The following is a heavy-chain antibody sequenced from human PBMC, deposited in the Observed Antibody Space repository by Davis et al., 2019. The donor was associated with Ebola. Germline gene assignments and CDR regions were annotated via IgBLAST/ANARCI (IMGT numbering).Heavy chain of an antibody. CDR1: ESPLAACA. J-gene: IGHJ2*01. D-gene: IGHD1-26*01. CDR3: TSTYSGIYPYWYSGL. Sequence: GGSLRPPVTTLESPLAACAMSCHRLPPAGRLEWVGCNSSAEGKSATEYATSVKGRFTISRDDSKSIAYLQMNSLRTEDTAVYYCTSTYSGIYPYWYSGLCGRGTLVTGAS. V-gene: IGHV3-49*03. CDR2: NSSAEGKSAT.